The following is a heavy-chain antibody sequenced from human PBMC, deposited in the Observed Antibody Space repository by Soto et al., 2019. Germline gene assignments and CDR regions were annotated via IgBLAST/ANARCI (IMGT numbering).Heavy chain of an antibody. D-gene: IGHD3-10*01. CDR2: ITPIFGTA. J-gene: IGHJ6*02. CDR1: GGTFSSSA. V-gene: IGHV1-69*13. Sequence: SVKVSCKASGGTFSSSAISWVRQAPGQGLEWMGGITPIFGTANYAQKFQGRVTITADESTSTAYMELSSLRSEDTAVYYCATVYGSGSYSTLYGMDVWGQGTTVTVSS. CDR3: ATVYGSGSYSTLYGMDV.